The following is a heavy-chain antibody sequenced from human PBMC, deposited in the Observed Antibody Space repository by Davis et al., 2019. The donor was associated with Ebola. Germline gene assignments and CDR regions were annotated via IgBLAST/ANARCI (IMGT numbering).Heavy chain of an antibody. CDR3: ARVGNYTTYNWFDP. CDR2: IIPILGIA. Sequence: SVNVSCKASGGTFSSYAISWVRQAPGQGLEWMGGIIPILGIANHAQKFQGRVTITEDESTSTVYMELSSLRSEDTAVYYCARVGNYTTYNWFDPWGQGTLVTVSS. D-gene: IGHD3-22*01. J-gene: IGHJ5*02. V-gene: IGHV1-69*10. CDR1: GGTFSSYA.